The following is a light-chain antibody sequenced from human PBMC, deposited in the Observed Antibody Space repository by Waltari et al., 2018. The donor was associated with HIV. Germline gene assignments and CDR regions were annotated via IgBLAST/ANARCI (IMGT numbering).Light chain of an antibody. CDR1: QSVSNKY. CDR2: AAS. J-gene: IGKJ2*01. Sequence: EIVLTQSPGTLSLSPGERATLSCRASQSVSNKYLVWYQQKPGQAPRLLIYAASSSATGIPDRFSGSVSGTDFTLTISRLEPEDFAVYYCQQYAGSYTFGQGTKLEIK. V-gene: IGKV3-20*01. CDR3: QQYAGSYT.